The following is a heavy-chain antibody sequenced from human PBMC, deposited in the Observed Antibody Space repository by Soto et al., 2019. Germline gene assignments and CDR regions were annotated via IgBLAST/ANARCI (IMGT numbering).Heavy chain of an antibody. CDR2: INPNGGST. CDR3: ARSLLQGDF. Sequence: QVQLVQPGAEVKKPGASVKVSCKASGYTFIHYYIHWVRQAPGQGLEWMAIINPNGGSTNYAQKFRGRVTVTSDTSTTTVSRELNSLGSDDTGVYFCARSLLQGDFWGQGTLVTVSS. D-gene: IGHD2-21*01. V-gene: IGHV1-46*01. CDR1: GYTFIHYY. J-gene: IGHJ4*02.